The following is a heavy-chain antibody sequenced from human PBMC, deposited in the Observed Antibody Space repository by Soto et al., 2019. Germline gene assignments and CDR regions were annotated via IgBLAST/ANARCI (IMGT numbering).Heavy chain of an antibody. CDR3: ARDYHGGVDY. CDR1: GYTFTSYA. Sequence: QVQLVQSGAEVKKPGASVKVSCKASGYTFTSYAMHWVRQAPGQRLEWMGWINAGNGNTKYSQKFQGRVTITRDTSESTAYMELSSLRSEDTAVYYCARDYHGGVDYWGQGTLVTVSS. CDR2: INAGNGNT. V-gene: IGHV1-3*01. D-gene: IGHD2-21*01. J-gene: IGHJ4*02.